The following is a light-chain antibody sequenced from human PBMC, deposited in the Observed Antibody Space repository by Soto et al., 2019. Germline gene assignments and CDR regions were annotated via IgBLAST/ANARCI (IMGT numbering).Light chain of an antibody. CDR2: AAS. V-gene: IGKV1-27*01. CDR1: QGISNY. CDR3: QKYNSAPWT. Sequence: DIQMTQSASSLSASDGDRVTITCRASQGISNYLAWYQQKPGTVPKLLISAASTLQTGVPSRFSGGGSGTDFTLTISSLQPEDVATYYCQKYNSAPWTFGQGTKVDIK. J-gene: IGKJ1*01.